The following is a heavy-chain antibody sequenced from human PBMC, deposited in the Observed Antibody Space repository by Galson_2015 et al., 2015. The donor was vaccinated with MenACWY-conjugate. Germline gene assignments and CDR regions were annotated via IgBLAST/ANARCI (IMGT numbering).Heavy chain of an antibody. J-gene: IGHJ2*01. V-gene: IGHV3-33*01. CDR3: ARDHGDSPFDWYFDL. CDR1: GFTFSSYG. D-gene: IGHD4-17*01. CDR2: IWYDGSNK. Sequence: SLRLSCAASGFTFSSYGMHWVRLAPGKGLEWVAVIWYDGSNKYYADSVKGRFTISRDNSKNTLYLQMNSLRAEDTAVYYCARDHGDSPFDWYFDLWGRGTLVTVSS.